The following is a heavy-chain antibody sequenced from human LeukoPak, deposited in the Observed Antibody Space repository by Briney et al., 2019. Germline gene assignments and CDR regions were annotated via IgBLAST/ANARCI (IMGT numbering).Heavy chain of an antibody. J-gene: IGHJ5*02. CDR3: ARDDSSGYYLS. Sequence: SETLSLTCTVSGGSINSGDYSWSWIRQPPGKGLEWIGYIYYSGTTYYNPSLKSRVTISVDGSKNQFSLKLTSVTAADTAVYYCARDDSSGYYLSWGQGTLVTVSS. CDR1: GGSINSGDYS. V-gene: IGHV4-30-4*01. CDR2: IYYSGTT. D-gene: IGHD3-22*01.